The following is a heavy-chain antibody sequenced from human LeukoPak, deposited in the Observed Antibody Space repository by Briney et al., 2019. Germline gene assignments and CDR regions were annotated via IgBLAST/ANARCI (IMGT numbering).Heavy chain of an antibody. D-gene: IGHD3-22*01. CDR1: AGSICNSY. CDR3: VRGPGRGYDLEP. J-gene: IGHJ5*02. CDR2: ISTGGDI. Sequence: SDTLSLTCAVSAGSICNSYCSWARQPPGKDLQFIGYISTGGDINYNPSLRSRATMSINPSNNQLSLTLTSVTTADTAVYFCVRGPGRGYDLEPWGQGSLVTVSS. V-gene: IGHV4-4*08.